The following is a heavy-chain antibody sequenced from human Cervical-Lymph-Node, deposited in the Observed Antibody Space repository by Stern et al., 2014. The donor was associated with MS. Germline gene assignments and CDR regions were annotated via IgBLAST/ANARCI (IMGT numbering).Heavy chain of an antibody. V-gene: IGHV1-2*02. J-gene: IGHJ4*02. D-gene: IGHD7-27*01. CDR2: INSNSGGT. Sequence: QLVQSGSEVTIPGASVKVSCKASGYTFTGYYIHWVRQAPGQGLEWMGWINSNSGGTNYAQNFQGRVTMTRDTSISTAYMELSGLRSDDTAVYYCARDLTGDGILYLDYWGQGTLVTVSS. CDR3: ARDLTGDGILYLDY. CDR1: GYTFTGYY.